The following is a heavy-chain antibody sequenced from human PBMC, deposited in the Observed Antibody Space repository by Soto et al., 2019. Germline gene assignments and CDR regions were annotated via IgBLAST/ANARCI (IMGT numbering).Heavy chain of an antibody. V-gene: IGHV1-69*14. D-gene: IGHD3-16*01. Sequence: QVQLVQSGAEVQKPGSSVNVSCKASGDTPSTYAISWVRQAPGQGLEWMGGIIPILGTPNYAQRFQGKITISADTSTSTTYMELNAVTSDDTAMFYCAILGPDVDSWGQGTLV. CDR2: IIPILGTP. J-gene: IGHJ4*02. CDR3: AILGPDVDS. CDR1: GDTPSTYA.